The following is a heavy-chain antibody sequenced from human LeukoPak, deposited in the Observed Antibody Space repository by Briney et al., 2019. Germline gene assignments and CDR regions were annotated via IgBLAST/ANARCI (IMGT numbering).Heavy chain of an antibody. CDR1: GGSISSYY. J-gene: IGHJ4*02. V-gene: IGHV4-59*01. D-gene: IGHD3-9*01. CDR3: ARVAYDILTGYHFDY. CDR2: IYYSGST. Sequence: SETLSLTCTVSGGSISSYYWSWIRQPPGKGLEWIGYIYYSGSTNYNPSLKSRVTISVDTSKNQFSLKLSSVTAADTAVYYCARVAYDILTGYHFDYWGQGTLVTVSS.